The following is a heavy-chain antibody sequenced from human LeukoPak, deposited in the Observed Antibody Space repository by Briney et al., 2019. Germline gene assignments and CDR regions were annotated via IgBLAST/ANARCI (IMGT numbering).Heavy chain of an antibody. CDR1: GFTFSSYA. CDR2: ISNTGDST. D-gene: IGHD1-26*01. V-gene: IGHV3-23*01. J-gene: IGHJ4*02. CDR3: AKVGSGSYYPN. Sequence: PGGSLRLSCSASGFTFSSYALGWVSPAPRKGLEGVSSISNTGDSTYYADSMKGRFTISRDNSKNTLFLQMNSLRADDTAVYFCAKVGSGSYYPNWGQGTLVTVSS.